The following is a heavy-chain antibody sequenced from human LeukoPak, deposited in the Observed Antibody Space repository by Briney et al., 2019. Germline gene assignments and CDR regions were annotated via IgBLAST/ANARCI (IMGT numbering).Heavy chain of an antibody. CDR2: IFYSGST. V-gene: IGHV4-59*01. CDR1: GGSISSYY. D-gene: IGHD5-24*01. J-gene: IGHJ5*02. CDR3: ARARDGHINNWFDP. Sequence: TSETLSLTCTVSGGSISSYYWSWIRQPPGKGLEWIGYIFYSGSTNYNPSLKSRVTISIDRSKSQFSLRLTSVTAADTAVYYCARARDGHINNWFDPWGQGTLVAVSS.